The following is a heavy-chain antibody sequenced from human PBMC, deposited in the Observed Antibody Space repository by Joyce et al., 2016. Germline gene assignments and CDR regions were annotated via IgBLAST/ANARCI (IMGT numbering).Heavy chain of an antibody. V-gene: IGHV3-48*01. Sequence: VQLVASGGGLAQSGESLRLSCAASGFIFSDYSMTWVRQTPGQGLDSLAFLAATSDVIYYPDSLRGRFTIARNNVKKSLYLQMDSLRAEDSNLYYCAKSYGSPWYQYWGQGTLVTVSS. CDR3: AKSYGSPWYQY. CDR1: GFIFSDYS. CDR2: LAATSDVI. J-gene: IGHJ4*02. D-gene: IGHD6-19*01.